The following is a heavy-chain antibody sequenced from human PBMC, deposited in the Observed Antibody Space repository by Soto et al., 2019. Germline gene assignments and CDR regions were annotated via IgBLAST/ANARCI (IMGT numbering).Heavy chain of an antibody. CDR3: ASYRTLGC. D-gene: IGHD1-26*01. J-gene: IGHJ4*02. CDR2: IKEDGSEK. V-gene: IGHV3-7*03. Sequence: EVQLVESGGGLVQPGGSLRLSCAASGFTLSNFWMSWVRQAPGKGLEWVASIKEDGSEKTYVDSVKGRFTISRDNAQNSLYLQMNRLRVDDAAVYYCASYRTLGCWGQRTPVIVSS. CDR1: GFTLSNFW.